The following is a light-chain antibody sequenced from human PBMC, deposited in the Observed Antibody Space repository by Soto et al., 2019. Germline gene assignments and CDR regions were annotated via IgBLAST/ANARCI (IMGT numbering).Light chain of an antibody. J-gene: IGKJ1*01. CDR1: ESGSSSY. CDR3: QQYGTSPPWT. V-gene: IGKV3-20*01. CDR2: GAS. Sequence: EIVLTQSPGTLSLSPGESATLSCRASESGSSSYLARYQQKPGQAPRLLIYGASSRATGIPDRVSASRSGPDFMLTTSRLEPKDVAVYYCQQYGTSPPWTVAQGTKVDIK.